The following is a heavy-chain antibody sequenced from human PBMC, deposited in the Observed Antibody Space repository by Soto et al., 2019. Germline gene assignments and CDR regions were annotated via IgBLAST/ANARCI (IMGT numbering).Heavy chain of an antibody. V-gene: IGHV3-49*03. D-gene: IGHD5-12*01. CDR3: TTAGAIVATIRNNYYYYGMDV. J-gene: IGHJ6*02. CDR2: IRSKAYGGTT. CDR1: GFTFGDYA. Sequence: GGSLRLSCTASGFTFGDYAMSWFRQAPGKGLEWVGFIRSKAYGGTTEYAASVKGRFTISRDDSKSIAYLQMNSLKTEDTAVYYCTTAGAIVATIRNNYYYYGMDVWGQGTTVTVSS.